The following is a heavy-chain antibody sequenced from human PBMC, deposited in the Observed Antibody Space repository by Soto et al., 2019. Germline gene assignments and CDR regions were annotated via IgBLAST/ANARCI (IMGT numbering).Heavy chain of an antibody. CDR3: ASWVNFETRYYPHYFDY. CDR1: GFTFSSYW. CDR2: IKQDGSEK. V-gene: IGHV3-7*05. D-gene: IGHD3-9*01. Sequence: GGSLRLSCAASGFTFSSYWMSWVRQAPGKGLEWVANIKQDGSEKYYVDSVKGRFTISRDNAKNSLYLQMNSLRAEDTAVYYCASWVNFETRYYPHYFDYWGQATLVTVSS. J-gene: IGHJ4*02.